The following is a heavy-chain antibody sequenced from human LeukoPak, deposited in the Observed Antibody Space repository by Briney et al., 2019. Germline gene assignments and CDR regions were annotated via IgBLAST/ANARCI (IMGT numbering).Heavy chain of an antibody. CDR1: GFTFSSYG. D-gene: IGHD3-10*01. V-gene: IGHV3-33*06. J-gene: IGHJ4*02. Sequence: GGSLRLSCAASGFTFSSYGMHWVRQAPGKGLEWVAVIWYDGSNKYYADSVKGRFTISSDNSQNTLYLQMNSLRAEDTAVYYCAKGFLFDYWGQGTLVTVSS. CDR2: IWYDGSNK. CDR3: AKGFLFDY.